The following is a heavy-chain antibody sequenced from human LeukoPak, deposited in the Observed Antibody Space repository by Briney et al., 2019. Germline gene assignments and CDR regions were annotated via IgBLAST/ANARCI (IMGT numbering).Heavy chain of an antibody. CDR1: GFTFSSYA. J-gene: IGHJ4*02. CDR2: ISYDGSNK. D-gene: IGHD3-22*01. V-gene: IGHV3-30-3*01. CDR3: ARSDTYYDSSGLFDY. Sequence: GGSLRLSCAASGFTFSSYAMHWVRQAPGKGLEGVAVISYDGSNKYYADSVKGRFTISRDNSKNTLYLQMNSLRAEDTAVYYCARSDTYYDSSGLFDYWGQGTLVTVSS.